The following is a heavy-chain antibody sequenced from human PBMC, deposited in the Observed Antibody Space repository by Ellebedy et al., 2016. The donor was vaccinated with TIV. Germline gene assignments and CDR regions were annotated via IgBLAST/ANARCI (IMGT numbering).Heavy chain of an antibody. J-gene: IGHJ6*02. V-gene: IGHV5-10-1*01. CDR1: GYSFSTYW. Sequence: PGGSLRLSCKASGYSFSTYWITWVRQMPGKGLEWMGKIDPTDSYTNYSPSFQGLVTISADESASTAYRQWPSLKASDSATYYCSRHRGYGMDVWGQGTTVTVSS. CDR2: IDPTDSYT. D-gene: IGHD3-10*01. CDR3: SRHRGYGMDV.